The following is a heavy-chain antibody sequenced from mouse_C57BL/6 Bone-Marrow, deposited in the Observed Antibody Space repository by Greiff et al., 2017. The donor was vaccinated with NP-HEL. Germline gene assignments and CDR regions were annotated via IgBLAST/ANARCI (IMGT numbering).Heavy chain of an antibody. CDR1: GYTFTDYE. V-gene: IGHV1-15*01. CDR3: TGGVLLRIYYAMDY. Sequence: QVQLKQSGAELVRPGASVTLSCKASGYTFTDYEMHWVKQTPVHGLEWIGAIDPETGGTAYNQKFKGKAILTADKSSSTAYLELRSLTSEDSAVYDCTGGVLLRIYYAMDYWGQGTSVTVSS. D-gene: IGHD1-1*01. CDR2: IDPETGGT. J-gene: IGHJ4*01.